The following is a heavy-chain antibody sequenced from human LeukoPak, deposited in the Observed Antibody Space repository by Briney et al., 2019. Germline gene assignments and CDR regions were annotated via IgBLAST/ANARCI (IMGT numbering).Heavy chain of an antibody. J-gene: IGHJ6*03. CDR2: ISAYNGNT. D-gene: IGHD5-18*01. Sequence: ASVKVSCKASGYTFTSYDISWVRQALGQGLEWMGWISAYNGNTNYAQKLQGRVTMTTDTSTSTAYMELRSLRSDDTAVYHCARRGYSYGFTYYYYYMDVWGKGTTVTVSS. CDR3: ARRGYSYGFTYYYYYMDV. V-gene: IGHV1-18*01. CDR1: GYTFTSYD.